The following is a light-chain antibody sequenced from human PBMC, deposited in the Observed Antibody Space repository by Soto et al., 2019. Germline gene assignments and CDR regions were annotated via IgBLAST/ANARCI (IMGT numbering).Light chain of an antibody. CDR3: SSYTSTNTQV. V-gene: IGLV2-14*01. CDR1: SSDVGAYKY. J-gene: IGLJ1*01. CDR2: EVS. Sequence: SALTQPASVSGSPGQSITISCTGTSSDVGAYKYVSWYQQHPGKAPKLMIYEVSNRPSGVSNSFSGSKSGNTASVTISGLQAEDEADYYCSSYTSTNTQVFGTGTKVTVL.